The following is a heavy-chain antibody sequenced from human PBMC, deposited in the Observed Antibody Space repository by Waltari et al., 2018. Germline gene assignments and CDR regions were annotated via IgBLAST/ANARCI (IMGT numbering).Heavy chain of an antibody. V-gene: IGHV4-34*01. CDR2: INHSGST. CDR1: GGSFSGYY. CDR3: ARHPPELLGWYVDL. D-gene: IGHD1-26*01. Sequence: QVQLQQWGAGLLKPSETLSLTCAVYGGSFSGYYWSWIRQPPGKGLEWIGEINHSGSTNDNPSLKSRVTISVDTSKNQFSLKLSSVTAADTAVYYCARHPPELLGWYVDLWGHGTLVTVSS. J-gene: IGHJ2*01.